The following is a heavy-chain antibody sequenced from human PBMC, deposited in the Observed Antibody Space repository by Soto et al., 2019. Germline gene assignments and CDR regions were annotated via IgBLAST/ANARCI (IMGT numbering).Heavy chain of an antibody. Sequence: EAQLVESGGGLVQPGGSLRLSCAASGFTFSSSWMSWVRQAPGKRLEWVADINHVGSEILYVDSVKGRFTVSRDNTKNSVYLQMNSLRVEDTALYYCARDAAWGSLDYWGLGTLVTVSS. J-gene: IGHJ4*02. V-gene: IGHV3-7*01. CDR3: ARDAAWGSLDY. CDR2: INHVGSEI. D-gene: IGHD7-27*01. CDR1: GFTFSSSW.